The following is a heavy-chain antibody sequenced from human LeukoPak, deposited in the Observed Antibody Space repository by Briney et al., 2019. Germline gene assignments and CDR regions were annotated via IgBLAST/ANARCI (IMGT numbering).Heavy chain of an antibody. D-gene: IGHD3-10*01. CDR2: IIPIFGTA. CDR1: RGTFSSYA. Sequence: GASVKVSCKASRGTFSSYAISWVRQAPGQGLEWMGGIIPIFGTANYAQKFQGRVTITTDESTSTAYMELSSLRSEDTAVYYCARDRNYYGSGSRPYYFDYWGQGTLVTVSS. J-gene: IGHJ4*02. CDR3: ARDRNYYGSGSRPYYFDY. V-gene: IGHV1-69*05.